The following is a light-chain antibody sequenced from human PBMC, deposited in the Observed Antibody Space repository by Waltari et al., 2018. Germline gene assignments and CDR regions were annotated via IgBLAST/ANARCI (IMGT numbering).Light chain of an antibody. CDR3: DSKSSSSPHV. V-gene: IGLV2-14*03. CDR1: SSDIGTYNY. CDR2: DVS. Sequence: QSALTQPAPVSGSPRQSITVPCPGPSSDIGTYNYVSWYQQHPAKAPKLMIYDVSSRPSGVSNRFSGSKSGNTASLTISGLQAEDEADYYCDSKSSSSPHVFGTGTKVTVL. J-gene: IGLJ1*01.